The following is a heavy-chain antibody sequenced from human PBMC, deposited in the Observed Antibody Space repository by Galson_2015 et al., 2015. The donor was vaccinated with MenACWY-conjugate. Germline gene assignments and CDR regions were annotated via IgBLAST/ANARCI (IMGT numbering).Heavy chain of an antibody. CDR1: GFTVNTNY. D-gene: IGHD6-19*01. V-gene: IGHV3-53*01. Sequence: SLRLSCAAPGFTVNTNYMTWVRQAPGKGLEWVSIIYSGGSTYYPDSVRGRFTISRDNSKNTLYLQMDSLRADDTAVYYCARGVEQWLVRPSTHFDIWGQGTLLTVSS. CDR2: IYSGGST. CDR3: ARGVEQWLVRPSTHFDI. J-gene: IGHJ3*02.